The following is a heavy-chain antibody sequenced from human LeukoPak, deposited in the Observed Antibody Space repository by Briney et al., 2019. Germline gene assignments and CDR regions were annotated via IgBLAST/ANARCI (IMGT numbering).Heavy chain of an antibody. CDR2: IYYSGST. D-gene: IGHD1-26*01. J-gene: IGHJ4*02. CDR1: GGSISSYY. CDR3: ARVHVWELPRYDFDY. Sequence: SETLSLTCTVSGGSISSYYWSWIRQPPGKGLEWIGYIYYSGSTNYNPSLKSRVTISVDTSKNQFSLQLSSVTAADTAVYCCARVHVWELPRYDFDYWGQGTLVTVSS. V-gene: IGHV4-59*01.